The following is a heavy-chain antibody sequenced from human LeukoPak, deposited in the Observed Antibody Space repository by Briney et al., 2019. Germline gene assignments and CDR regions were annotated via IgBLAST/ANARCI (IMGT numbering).Heavy chain of an antibody. Sequence: GGSLRLSCAASGFTFSSYAMSWVRQAPGKGLEWVSAISGSGGSTYYADSVKGRFTISRDNSKNTLYLQMNSLRAEDTAVYYCAKGESGWYLYCSFDYWGQGTLVTVSS. CDR1: GFTFSSYA. CDR3: AKGESGWYLYCSFDY. D-gene: IGHD6-19*01. V-gene: IGHV3-23*01. CDR2: ISGSGGST. J-gene: IGHJ4*02.